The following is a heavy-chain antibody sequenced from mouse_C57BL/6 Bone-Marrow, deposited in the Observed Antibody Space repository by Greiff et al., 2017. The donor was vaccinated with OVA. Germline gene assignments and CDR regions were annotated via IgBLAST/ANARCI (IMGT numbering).Heavy chain of an antibody. J-gene: IGHJ3*01. D-gene: IGHD2-2*01. V-gene: IGHV1-15*01. CDR2: IDPETGGT. Sequence: QVQLQQSGAELVRPGASVTLSCKASGYTFTDYEMHWVRQTPVHGLEWIGAIDPETGGTAYNQKFKGKAILTADKSSSTAYMELRSLTSEDSAVYYCTRKGNGYQFAYWGQGTLVTVSA. CDR1: GYTFTDYE. CDR3: TRKGNGYQFAY.